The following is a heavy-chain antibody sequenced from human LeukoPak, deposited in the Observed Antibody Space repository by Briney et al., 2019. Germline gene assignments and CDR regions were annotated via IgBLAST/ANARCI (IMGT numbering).Heavy chain of an antibody. J-gene: IGHJ4*02. CDR1: GFTFSNYW. CDR2: ISSDGSGT. CDR3: AREAERGDSSSYYGYYFDY. D-gene: IGHD3-22*01. V-gene: IGHV3-74*01. Sequence: GGSLRLSCAASGFTFSNYWMHWVRQAPGKGLVWVSRISSDGSGTNYADSVKGRFTISRDNSKNTLYLQMNSLRAEDTAVYYCAREAERGDSSSYYGYYFDYWGQGALVTVSS.